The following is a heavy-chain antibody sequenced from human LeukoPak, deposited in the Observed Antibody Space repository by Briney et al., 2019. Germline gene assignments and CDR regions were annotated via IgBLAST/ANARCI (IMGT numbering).Heavy chain of an antibody. J-gene: IGHJ5*02. V-gene: IGHV3-23*01. Sequence: GGSLRLSCAASGFTFSSYAMSWVRQAPGKGLEWVSAISGSGGSTYYADSVKGRFTISRDNSKNTVYLQMNSLRAEDTAVYYCAKGGFGCSGTSCHTLWFDPWGQGPLVTVSS. CDR1: GFTFSSYA. D-gene: IGHD2-2*02. CDR2: ISGSGGST. CDR3: AKGGFGCSGTSCHTLWFDP.